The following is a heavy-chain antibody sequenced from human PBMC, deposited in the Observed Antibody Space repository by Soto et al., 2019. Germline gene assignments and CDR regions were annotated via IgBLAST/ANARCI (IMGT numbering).Heavy chain of an antibody. CDR1: GGSISSYY. Sequence: QVQLQESGPGLVKPSETLSLTCTVSGGSISSYYWSWIRQPPGKGLEWIGYIYYSGSTNYNPSLKSRVTISVDTSKNQFSLKLSSVTAADTAVYYCARVRYFDWLNPYYFDYWGQGTLVTVSS. J-gene: IGHJ4*02. CDR3: ARVRYFDWLNPYYFDY. V-gene: IGHV4-59*01. D-gene: IGHD3-9*01. CDR2: IYYSGST.